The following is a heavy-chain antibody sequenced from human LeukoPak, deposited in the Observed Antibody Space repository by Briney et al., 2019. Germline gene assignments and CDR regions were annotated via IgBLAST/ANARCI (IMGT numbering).Heavy chain of an antibody. CDR1: GYTLTGYY. D-gene: IGHD2/OR15-2a*01. CDR3: ARGSTTYFDY. V-gene: IGHV1-2*02. J-gene: IGHJ4*02. CDR2: INPNSGDT. Sequence: GASVKVSCKASGYTLTGYYIHWVRQAPGQGLEWMGWINPNSGDTDYAQTFQGRFTVTRVTSISTAYMELVTMTSDDTALYYCARGSTTYFDYWGQGTVVTVSS.